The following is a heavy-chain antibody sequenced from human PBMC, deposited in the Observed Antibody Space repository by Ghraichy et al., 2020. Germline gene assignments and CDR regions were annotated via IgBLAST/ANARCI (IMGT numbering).Heavy chain of an antibody. V-gene: IGHV4-39*01. D-gene: IGHD3-16*02. J-gene: IGHJ4*02. Sequence: ESLNISCTVSGGSISSGSYYWGWIRQPPGKGLEWIGSIYYSGNTYYNPSLKSRVTIFVDTSKNQFSLKLSSVTAADTAVYYCARLSVGYDYIWGSYRGGYYFDYWGQGTLVTVSS. CDR3: ARLSVGYDYIWGSYRGGYYFDY. CDR2: IYYSGNT. CDR1: GGSISSGSYY.